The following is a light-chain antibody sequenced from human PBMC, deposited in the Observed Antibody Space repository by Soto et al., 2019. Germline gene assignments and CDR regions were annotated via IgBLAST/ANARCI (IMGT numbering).Light chain of an antibody. V-gene: IGKV3-20*01. CDR3: QHSGDFRWT. Sequence: EIVLTQSPGTLSLSPGERATLSCRASQSVSVNSLAWYQQKGGQAPRLLIYAASTRATGVPDRFSGTGSGTDFALTISRLETDDSAVYYCQHSGDFRWTFGQGTKVDIK. J-gene: IGKJ1*01. CDR2: AAS. CDR1: QSVSVNS.